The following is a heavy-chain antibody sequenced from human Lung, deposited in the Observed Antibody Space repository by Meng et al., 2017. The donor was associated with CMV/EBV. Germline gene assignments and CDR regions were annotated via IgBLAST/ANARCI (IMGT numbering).Heavy chain of an antibody. J-gene: IGHJ4*02. CDR3: ARGRGPSGNWYIDY. Sequence: ASVXVSCKASGYTFTSYHIHWVRQAPGQGLECMGRINPSGGRTSYAHNFQGRVTMTRDTSTSTVYMELSSLRSGDTAVYYCARGRGPSGNWYIDYLGQGRLVTVSS. D-gene: IGHD6-13*01. CDR2: INPSGGRT. V-gene: IGHV1-46*01. CDR1: GYTFTSYH.